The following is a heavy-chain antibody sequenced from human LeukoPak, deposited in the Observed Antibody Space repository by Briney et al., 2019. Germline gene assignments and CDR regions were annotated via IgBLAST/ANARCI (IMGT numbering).Heavy chain of an antibody. D-gene: IGHD6-19*01. CDR1: GFTFSNYA. Sequence: PGGSLRLSCAASGFTFSNYAMSWVRQAPGKGLEWVSAITSSCGSTYYADSVKGRFTISRDNSKSTVYLQMNSLRAEDTAAYYCVRGEEQCGNFDYWGQGILVTVS. CDR2: ITSSCGST. V-gene: IGHV3-23*01. J-gene: IGHJ4*02. CDR3: VRGEEQCGNFDY.